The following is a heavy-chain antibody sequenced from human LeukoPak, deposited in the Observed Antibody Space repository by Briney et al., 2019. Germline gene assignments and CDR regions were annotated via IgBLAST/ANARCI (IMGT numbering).Heavy chain of an antibody. CDR1: GFTFGDYD. D-gene: IGHD1-26*01. CDR3: ARDNTGSYEH. J-gene: IGHJ1*01. CDR2: IRADGGRT. Sequence: PAGSLRLSCAASGFTFGDYDMHWGRQAPGKGREWVSLIRADGGRTHYADSVKGRFTISRDNSKHSLYLQMNSLRTEDTALYYCARDNTGSYEHWGQGTLVTVSP. V-gene: IGHV3-43*02.